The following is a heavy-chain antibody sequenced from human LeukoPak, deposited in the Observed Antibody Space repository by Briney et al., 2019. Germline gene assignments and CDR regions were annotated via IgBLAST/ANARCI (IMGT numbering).Heavy chain of an antibody. Sequence: PGGSLRLSCAASGFTFSSYGMHWVRQAPGKGLEWAAFIRYDGSNKYYADSVKGRFTISRDNSKNTLYLQMNSLRAEDTAVYYCAKVAGSSGGPFDYWGQGTLVTVSS. CDR1: GFTFSSYG. D-gene: IGHD6-19*01. CDR3: AKVAGSSGGPFDY. J-gene: IGHJ4*02. V-gene: IGHV3-30*02. CDR2: IRYDGSNK.